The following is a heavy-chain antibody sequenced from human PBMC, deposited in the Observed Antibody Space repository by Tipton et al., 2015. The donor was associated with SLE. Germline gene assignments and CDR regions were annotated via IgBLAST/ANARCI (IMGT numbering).Heavy chain of an antibody. CDR3: ARETEHVYSRFDY. CDR1: GGSISSGSYY. V-gene: IGHV4-61*02. Sequence: TLSLTCTVSGGSISSGSYYWSWIRQPAGKGLEWIGRIYTSGSTNYNPSLKSRVTISVDTSKNQFSLKLSPVTAADTAVYYCARETEHVYSRFDYWGQGTLVTVSS. D-gene: IGHD2-15*01. CDR2: IYTSGST. J-gene: IGHJ4*02.